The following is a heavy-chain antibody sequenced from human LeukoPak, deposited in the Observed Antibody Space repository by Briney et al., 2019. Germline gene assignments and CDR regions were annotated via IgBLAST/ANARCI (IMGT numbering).Heavy chain of an antibody. V-gene: IGHV3-48*03. CDR2: ISGSGYSR. Sequence: GGSLRLSCAAYVFTFSSAEMNWVRQAPGKGREWLSYISGSGYSRYYADSVKGRFTVSRDNAKNSVYLQMNSLRAEDTAVYYCARDIPNYYDSSGSFDYWGQGTLVTVSS. D-gene: IGHD3-22*01. CDR1: VFTFSSAE. CDR3: ARDIPNYYDSSGSFDY. J-gene: IGHJ4*02.